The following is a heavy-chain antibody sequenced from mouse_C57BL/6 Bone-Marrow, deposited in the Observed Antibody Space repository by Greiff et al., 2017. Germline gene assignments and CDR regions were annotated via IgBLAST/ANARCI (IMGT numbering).Heavy chain of an antibody. Sequence: VKVVESGPELVKPGASVKISCKASGYAFSSSWMNWVKQRPGKGLEWIGRIYPGDGDTNYNGKFKGKATLTADKSSSTAYMQLSSLTSEDSAVYFCARGDYSYAMDYWGQGTSVTVSS. V-gene: IGHV1-82*01. J-gene: IGHJ4*01. D-gene: IGHD2-12*01. CDR3: ARGDYSYAMDY. CDR1: GYAFSSSW. CDR2: IYPGDGDT.